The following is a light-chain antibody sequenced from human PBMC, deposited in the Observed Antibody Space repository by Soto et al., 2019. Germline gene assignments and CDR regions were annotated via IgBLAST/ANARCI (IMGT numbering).Light chain of an antibody. CDR1: QSVSSSY. CDR2: GAS. CDR3: QQYGSPVT. V-gene: IGKV3-20*01. Sequence: EIVLTQSPGTLSLSPGERATLSCRASQSVSSSYLAWYQQKPGQAPRLLIYGASSRATGIPDRFSGSGSGTDFPLTISILESEDFAVYYCQQYGSPVTFGQGTKLEIK. J-gene: IGKJ2*01.